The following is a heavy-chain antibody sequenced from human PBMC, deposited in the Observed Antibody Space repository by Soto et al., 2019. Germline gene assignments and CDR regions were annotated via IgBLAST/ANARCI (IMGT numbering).Heavy chain of an antibody. CDR3: ARPYCSGSTCYGYFDH. D-gene: IGHD2-2*01. CDR1: GFTCSRDE. J-gene: IGHJ4*02. Sequence: GSGRLSCVTSGFTCSRDEMNWVRQAPWKGLEWISYISSSASIIYYADSVKGRFTISRDNAKNSLYLQMNSLGAEDTAVYYCARPYCSGSTCYGYFDHWGQGTLVTVSS. CDR2: ISSSASII. V-gene: IGHV3-48*03.